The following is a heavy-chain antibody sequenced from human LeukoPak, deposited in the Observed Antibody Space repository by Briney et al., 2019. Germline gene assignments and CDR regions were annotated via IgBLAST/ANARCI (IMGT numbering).Heavy chain of an antibody. D-gene: IGHD6-19*01. CDR3: ARVFSGYSSGLLPAPLTLIDY. J-gene: IGHJ4*02. Sequence: SETLSLTCTVSGGSISSSGYYWGWIRQPPGKGLEWIGSVYYSGSTYYNPSLKSRVTISVDTSKNQFSLRLSSVTAADTAVYYCARVFSGYSSGLLPAPLTLIDYWGQGTLVTVSS. CDR2: VYYSGST. CDR1: GGSISSSGYY. V-gene: IGHV4-39*07.